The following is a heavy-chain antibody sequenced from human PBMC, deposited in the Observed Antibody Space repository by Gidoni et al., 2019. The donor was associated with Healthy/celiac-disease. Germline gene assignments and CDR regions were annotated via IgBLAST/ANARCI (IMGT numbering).Heavy chain of an antibody. J-gene: IGHJ4*02. CDR3: ASDPYYYDSSGYYFRNGIFDY. D-gene: IGHD3-22*01. V-gene: IGHV1-69*01. CDR2: IIPIFGTA. Sequence: QVQLAQSGAEGKKPGSPVKVHCKASGGTLSSYATSWVRQAPGQGLAWMGGIIPIFGTANYAQKFQGRVTMTADESTSTAYMELSSLRSEDTAVYYCASDPYYYDSSGYYFRNGIFDYWGQGTLVTVSS. CDR1: GGTLSSYA.